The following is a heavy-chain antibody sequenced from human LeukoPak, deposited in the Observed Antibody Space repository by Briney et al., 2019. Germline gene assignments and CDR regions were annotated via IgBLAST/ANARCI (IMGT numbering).Heavy chain of an antibody. CDR2: IKSDGSST. V-gene: IGHV3-74*01. J-gene: IGHJ5*02. D-gene: IGHD3-3*01. Sequence: PGGPLRLSCAASGFTFSNHWMHWVRHAPGKGLLWVSRIKSDGSSTTYADSVKGRFTISRDNVKNTLYLQMNSLRAEDTAVYYCTKSDWFDPWGQGTLVTVSS. CDR3: TKSDWFDP. CDR1: GFTFSNHW.